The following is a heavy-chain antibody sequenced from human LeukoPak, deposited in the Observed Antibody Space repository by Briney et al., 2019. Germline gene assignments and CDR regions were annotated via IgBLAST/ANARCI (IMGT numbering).Heavy chain of an antibody. V-gene: IGHV3-53*01. CDR3: ARVIAVAGYYYYYYMDV. CDR1: GFTFSTYD. Sequence: PGGSLRLSCAACGFTFSTYDIHWVRHATGKGLEWVSVIYSGGSTYYADSVKGRFTISRDNSKNTLYLQMNSLRAEDTAVYYCARVIAVAGYYYYYYMDVWGKGTTVTIS. J-gene: IGHJ6*03. D-gene: IGHD6-19*01. CDR2: IYSGGST.